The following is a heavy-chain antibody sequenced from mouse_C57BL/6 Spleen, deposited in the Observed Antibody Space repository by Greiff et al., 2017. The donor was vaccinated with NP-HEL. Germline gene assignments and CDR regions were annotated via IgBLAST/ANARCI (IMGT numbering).Heavy chain of an antibody. CDR3: ARQLRLRDAMDY. CDR2: IHPNSGST. V-gene: IGHV1-64*01. J-gene: IGHJ4*01. CDR1: GYTFTSYW. Sequence: QVQLQQPGAELVKPGASVKLSCKASGYTFTSYWMHWVKQRPGQGLEWIGMIHPNSGSTNYNEKFKSKATLTVDKSSSTAYMQISSLTSEDSAVYYCARQLRLRDAMDYWGQGTSVTVSS. D-gene: IGHD3-2*02.